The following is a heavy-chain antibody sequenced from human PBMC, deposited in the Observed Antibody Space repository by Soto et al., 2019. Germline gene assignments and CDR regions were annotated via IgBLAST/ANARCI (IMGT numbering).Heavy chain of an antibody. CDR3: ARPRTKYYYDGSGYHYYYYGMDV. D-gene: IGHD3-22*01. Sequence: GGSLRLSCAASGFTVSSNYMSWVRQAPGKGLEWVSVIYSGGSTYYADSVKGRFTISRDNSKNTLYLQMNSLRAEDTAVYYCARPRTKYYYDGSGYHYYYYGMDVWGQGTTVTVSS. J-gene: IGHJ6*02. V-gene: IGHV3-53*01. CDR1: GFTVSSNY. CDR2: IYSGGST.